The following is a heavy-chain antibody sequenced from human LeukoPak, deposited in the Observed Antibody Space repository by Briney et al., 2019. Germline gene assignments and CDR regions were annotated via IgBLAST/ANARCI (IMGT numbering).Heavy chain of an antibody. V-gene: IGHV3-15*01. J-gene: IGHJ4*02. Sequence: GGSLRLSCAAAGFTFSNAWMSWVRQATGKGLEWVGRIKSKTDGGTPDYAAPVKGRFTISRDDSKNTLYLQMNSLKTEDTAVYYCTTDSDIVVVPATVEWGQGTLVTVSS. D-gene: IGHD2-2*01. CDR2: IKSKTDGGTP. CDR1: GFTFSNAW. CDR3: TTDSDIVVVPATVE.